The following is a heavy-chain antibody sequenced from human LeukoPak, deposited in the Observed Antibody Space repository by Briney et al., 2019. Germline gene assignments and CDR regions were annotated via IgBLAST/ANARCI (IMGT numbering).Heavy chain of an antibody. CDR1: GFNLCSLA. CDR2: ISGSGGST. CDR3: AKPIAARLVLYYYYYMDV. J-gene: IGHJ6*03. Sequence: GFLKPFCSGSGFNLCSLAMSWVRQGSGKGLGWVSAISGSGGSTYYADSVKGRFTISRDNSKNTLYLQMNSLRAEDTAVYYCAKPIAARLVLYYYYYMDVWGKGTTVTVSS. D-gene: IGHD6-6*01. V-gene: IGHV3-23*01.